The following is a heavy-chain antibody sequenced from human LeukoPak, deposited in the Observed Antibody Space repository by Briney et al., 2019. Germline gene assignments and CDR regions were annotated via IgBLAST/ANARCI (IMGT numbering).Heavy chain of an antibody. V-gene: IGHV3-11*01. Sequence: PGGPLRLSCAASGITFSDYYMSGSRQAPGKGLKWVSHISSSGSTIYYADSVKGRFTISRDNAKTSLYLQMNSLRAEDTAVYYCARPGTGTKSDYWGQGTLVTVSS. D-gene: IGHD1-1*01. CDR2: ISSSGSTI. CDR1: GITFSDYY. J-gene: IGHJ4*02. CDR3: ARPGTGTKSDY.